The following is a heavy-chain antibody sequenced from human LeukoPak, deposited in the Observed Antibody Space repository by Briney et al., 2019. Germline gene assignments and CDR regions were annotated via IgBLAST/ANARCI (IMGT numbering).Heavy chain of an antibody. Sequence: GGSLRLSCAASGFTFTSYAMSWVRQAPGKGLEWVSGIGGSGVSTYYADSVKGRFTISRDNSKNTLYLQMNSLRADDTAVYYCAKDQGRNFYDSSGLDYWGQGTLVTVSS. D-gene: IGHD3-22*01. CDR3: AKDQGRNFYDSSGLDY. CDR2: IGGSGVST. V-gene: IGHV3-23*01. CDR1: GFTFTSYA. J-gene: IGHJ4*02.